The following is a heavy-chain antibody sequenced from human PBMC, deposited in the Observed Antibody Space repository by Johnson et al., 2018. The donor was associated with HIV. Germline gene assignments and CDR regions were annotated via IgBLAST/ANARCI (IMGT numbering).Heavy chain of an antibody. CDR3: ARGSYDGDAFDV. V-gene: IGHV3-13*01. CDR1: GFTFSNYD. J-gene: IGHJ3*01. D-gene: IGHD1-26*01. Sequence: EVQLVESGGGLVQPGGSLRLSCAASGFTFSNYDMHWVRQAPGKRLEWVSGVDTAANTYYTGSVKGRFTIARENDKNSLYLQVKSLSAEDTALYYCARGSYDGDAFDVWGQGTMVTVSS. CDR2: VDTAANT.